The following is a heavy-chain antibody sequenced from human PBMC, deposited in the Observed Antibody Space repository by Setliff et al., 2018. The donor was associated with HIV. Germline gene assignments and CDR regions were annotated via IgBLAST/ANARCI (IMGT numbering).Heavy chain of an antibody. V-gene: IGHV3-74*01. Sequence: GGSMRLSCGASGFSFGNHWMYWVRQAPGKGLAWVSRINSDGSITDYADSVKGGFTIPRDNAKNTLYMQMNSLRAEDTAVYYCARPYTVWVYGMDLWGQGTTVTVSS. D-gene: IGHD2-8*01. CDR1: GFSFGNHW. CDR2: INSDGSIT. J-gene: IGHJ6*02. CDR3: ARPYTVWVYGMDL.